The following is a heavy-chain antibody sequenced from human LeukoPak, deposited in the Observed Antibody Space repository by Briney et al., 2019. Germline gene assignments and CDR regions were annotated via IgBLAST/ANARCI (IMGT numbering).Heavy chain of an antibody. CDR1: GFIVSSDH. J-gene: IGHJ6*03. CDR2: IHSGGTT. D-gene: IGHD3-9*01. Sequence: PGGSLRLSCAASGFIVSSDHMSWVRQAPGKGLEWVSAIHSGGTTYYADSVRGRFTNSRDNRKNTLYLQMNSLRGEDTAIYYCAREAEILTGYRPTYYYYYMDVWGKGTTVTVSS. CDR3: AREAEILTGYRPTYYYYYMDV. V-gene: IGHV3-53*01.